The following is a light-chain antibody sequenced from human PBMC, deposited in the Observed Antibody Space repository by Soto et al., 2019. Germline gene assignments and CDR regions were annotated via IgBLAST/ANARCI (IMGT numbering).Light chain of an antibody. V-gene: IGKV1-5*03. J-gene: IGKJ3*01. CDR3: TLSLT. Sequence: DIQMTQSPSTLSASVGDRVTITCRASQSISSWLAWYQQKPGKAPKLLIYKASTLESGVPSRFSGSGSGTEFTLTISSLLPDDFASYYGTLSLTFGPGTKVDIK. CDR1: QSISSW. CDR2: KAS.